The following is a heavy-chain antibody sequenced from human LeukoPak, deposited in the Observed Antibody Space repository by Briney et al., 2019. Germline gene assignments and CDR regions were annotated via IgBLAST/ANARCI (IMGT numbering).Heavy chain of an antibody. J-gene: IGHJ3*02. CDR3: ASNSSGCKLGNAFDI. Sequence: GGSLRLSCAASGFTFSSYAMTWVRQAPGKGLEWISAISGSAYSTSYADSVKGRFTISRDNSKNTLYLQMNSLRAEDTAVYYCASNSSGCKLGNAFDIWGQGTMVTVSS. D-gene: IGHD3-22*01. CDR2: ISGSAYST. CDR1: GFTFSSYA. V-gene: IGHV3-23*01.